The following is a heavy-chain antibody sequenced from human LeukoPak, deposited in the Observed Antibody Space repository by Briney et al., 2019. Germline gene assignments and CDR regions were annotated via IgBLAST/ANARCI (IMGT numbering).Heavy chain of an antibody. J-gene: IGHJ4*02. CDR3: AGGSIVVAGTRNSLDY. Sequence: GGSLRLSCAGSAFTFRNYWMHWVRQAPGKGLVWVSRINSDGSSTAYADSVKGRFTISRDNAKNTLHLQMSSLRAEDTAVYYCAGGSIVVAGTRNSLDYWGQGTLVTVSS. D-gene: IGHD6-19*01. CDR2: INSDGSST. V-gene: IGHV3-74*03. CDR1: AFTFRNYW.